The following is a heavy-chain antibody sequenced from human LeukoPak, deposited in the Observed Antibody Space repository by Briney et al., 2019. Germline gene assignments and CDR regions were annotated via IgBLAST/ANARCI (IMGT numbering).Heavy chain of an antibody. Sequence: GGSLRLSCAASGFTFSSYAMSWVRQAPGKGLEWVSAISGSGGSTYYADSVKGRFTISRDNSKNTLYLQMNSLRAEDTAVYYCAKDLNGHCSGGSCYSILYGMDVWGQGTTVTVSS. J-gene: IGHJ6*02. D-gene: IGHD2-15*01. CDR1: GFTFSSYA. CDR2: ISGSGGST. CDR3: AKDLNGHCSGGSCYSILYGMDV. V-gene: IGHV3-23*01.